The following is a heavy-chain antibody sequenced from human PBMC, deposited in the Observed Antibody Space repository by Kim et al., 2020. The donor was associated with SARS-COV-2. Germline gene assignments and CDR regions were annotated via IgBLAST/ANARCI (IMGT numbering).Heavy chain of an antibody. J-gene: IGHJ4*02. CDR1: GFTFSSYE. CDR3: ARRSMYYYDSSSDLDY. V-gene: IGHV3-48*03. D-gene: IGHD3-22*01. Sequence: GGSLRLSCAASGFTFSSYEMNWVRQAPGKGLEWVSYISSSGSTIYYADSVKGRFTISRDNAKNSLYLQMNSLRAEDTAVYYCARRSMYYYDSSSDLDYWGQGTLVTVSS. CDR2: ISSSGSTI.